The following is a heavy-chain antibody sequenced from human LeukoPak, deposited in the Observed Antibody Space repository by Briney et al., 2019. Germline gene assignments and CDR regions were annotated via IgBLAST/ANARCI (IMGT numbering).Heavy chain of an antibody. CDR1: GFTFSSYG. Sequence: GGSLRLSCAASGFTFSSYGMHWVRQAPGKGLEWVAVIPYDGSNKYYADSVKGRFTISRDNSKNTLYLQMNSLRAEDTAVYYCAKPYYYDSSGYPPIFDYWGQGTLVTVSS. D-gene: IGHD3-22*01. J-gene: IGHJ4*02. CDR3: AKPYYYDSSGYPPIFDY. V-gene: IGHV3-30*18. CDR2: IPYDGSNK.